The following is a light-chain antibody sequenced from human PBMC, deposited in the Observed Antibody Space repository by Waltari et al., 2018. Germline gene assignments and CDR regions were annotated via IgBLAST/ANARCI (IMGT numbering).Light chain of an antibody. CDR3: QVWGSGTV. CDR1: NIGSTN. V-gene: IGLV3-9*01. CDR2: RDR. Sequence: SFEVSQPLSVSVALGHTARISCVANNIGSTNVHWLQQTPGQAPLLVIYRDRDRPSGIPERFSGSKSGTTATLTISGAQAGDEADYYCQVWGSGTVFGGGTKLTVL. J-gene: IGLJ2*01.